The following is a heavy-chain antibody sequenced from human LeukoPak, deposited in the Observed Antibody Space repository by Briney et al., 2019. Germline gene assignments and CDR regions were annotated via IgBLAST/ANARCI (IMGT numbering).Heavy chain of an antibody. D-gene: IGHD3-3*01. CDR2: ISGSGGST. CDR3: AKGGSGYSYYYYMDV. Sequence: GGSLRLSCAASGFTFSSYAMSWVRQAPGKGLEWVSAISGSGGSTYYADSVKGRFTISRDNSKNTLYLQMNSLRAEDTAVYYCAKGGSGYSYYYYMDVWGKGTTVTVSS. V-gene: IGHV3-23*01. J-gene: IGHJ6*03. CDR1: GFTFSSYA.